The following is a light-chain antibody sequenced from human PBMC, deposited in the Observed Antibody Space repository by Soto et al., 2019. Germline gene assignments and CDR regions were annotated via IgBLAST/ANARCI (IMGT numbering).Light chain of an antibody. V-gene: IGLV2-14*01. J-gene: IGLJ2*01. Sequence: QSALTQPASVSGSPGQSITISCTGTSSDVGGYNYVSWYQQHPGKAPKLIIYDVSNRQSGVSNRFSGSKSGNTASLTISGLQAEDEADYYCSSSTSSSTLVFGGGTKVTVL. CDR2: DVS. CDR3: SSSTSSSTLV. CDR1: SSDVGGYNY.